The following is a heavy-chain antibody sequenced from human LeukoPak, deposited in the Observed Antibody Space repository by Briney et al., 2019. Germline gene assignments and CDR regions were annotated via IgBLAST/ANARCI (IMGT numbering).Heavy chain of an antibody. D-gene: IGHD2-15*01. V-gene: IGHV1-3*01. CDR2: INAGNGNT. CDR1: GYTFTSYA. J-gene: IGHJ4*02. Sequence: ASVKVSCKASGYTFTSYAMHWVRQAPGQRLEWMGWINAGNGNTKYSQKFQGRVTITRDTSASTAYMELSSLGSEDTAVYYCARVGCSGGSCYAWGQGTLVTVSS. CDR3: ARVGCSGGSCYA.